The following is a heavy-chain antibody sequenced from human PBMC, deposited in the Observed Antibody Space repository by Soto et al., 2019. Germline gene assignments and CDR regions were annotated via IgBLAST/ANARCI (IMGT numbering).Heavy chain of an antibody. V-gene: IGHV4-31*03. D-gene: IGHD2-15*01. J-gene: IGHJ4*02. CDR1: GGSISSGGYY. Sequence: QVQLQESGPGLVKPSQTLSLTCTVSGGSISSGGYYWSWIRQHPGKVLEWIGYIYYSGSTYYNPSLKSRVTISVDTSKNQFSLKLSSVTAADTAVYYCARGLRGYGGKLKAQLFDYWGQGTLVTVSS. CDR2: IYYSGST. CDR3: ARGLRGYGGKLKAQLFDY.